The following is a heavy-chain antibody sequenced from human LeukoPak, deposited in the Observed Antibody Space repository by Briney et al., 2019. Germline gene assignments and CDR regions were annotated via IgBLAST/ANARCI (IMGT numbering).Heavy chain of an antibody. Sequence: GGSLRLSCAASGFTFSSYEMNWVRQAPGKGLEWVSFITSSGNTMYYADSVKGRFTISRDNAKNSLYLQTNSLRADDTAVYYCARLRSKYWFDPWGQGTLVTVSS. J-gene: IGHJ5*02. D-gene: IGHD4-11*01. CDR1: GFTFSSYE. CDR3: ARLRSKYWFDP. V-gene: IGHV3-48*03. CDR2: ITSSGNTM.